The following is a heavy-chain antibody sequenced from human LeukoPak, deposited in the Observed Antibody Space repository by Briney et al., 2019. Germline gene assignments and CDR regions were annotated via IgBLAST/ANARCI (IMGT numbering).Heavy chain of an antibody. J-gene: IGHJ6*02. CDR3: ARDYHYGMDV. CDR2: ISYDGSNK. V-gene: IGHV3-30-3*01. Sequence: GGSLRLSCAASGFTFSSYAMHWVRQAPGKGLEWVAVISYDGSNKYYADSVKGRFTISRDNSKNTLYLQMNSLGAEDTAVYYCARDYHYGMDVWGQGTTVTVSS. CDR1: GFTFSSYA.